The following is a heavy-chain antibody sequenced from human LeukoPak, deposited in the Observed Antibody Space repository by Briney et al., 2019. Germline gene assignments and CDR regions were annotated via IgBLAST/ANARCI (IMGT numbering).Heavy chain of an antibody. Sequence: PGGSLRLSCAASGFTFSDYYMSWIRQAPGKGLEWVSYISSSGSTIYYADSVKGRFTISRDNAKNSLYLQMNSLRAEDTAVYYCARAPPYYYDSSGYYLPLDYWGQGTLVTVSS. V-gene: IGHV3-11*04. J-gene: IGHJ4*02. CDR2: ISSSGSTI. D-gene: IGHD3-22*01. CDR3: ARAPPYYYDSSGYYLPLDY. CDR1: GFTFSDYY.